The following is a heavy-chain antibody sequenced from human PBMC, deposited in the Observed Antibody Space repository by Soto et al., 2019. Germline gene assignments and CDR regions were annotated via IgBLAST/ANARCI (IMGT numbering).Heavy chain of an antibody. CDR1: GGSISSYY. Sequence: QVQLQESGPGLVKPSETLSLTCTVSGGSISSYYWSWIRQPPGKGLEWIGYIYYSGTTNCNPSLKSRATISVDTSKNQFSLKLSSVTAADTAVYYCARSPTYNYGYFDYWGQGTLVTVSS. V-gene: IGHV4-59*01. J-gene: IGHJ4*02. D-gene: IGHD5-18*01. CDR2: IYYSGTT. CDR3: ARSPTYNYGYFDY.